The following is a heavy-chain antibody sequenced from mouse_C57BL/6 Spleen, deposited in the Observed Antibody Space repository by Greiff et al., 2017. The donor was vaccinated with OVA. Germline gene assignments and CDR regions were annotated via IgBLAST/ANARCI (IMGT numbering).Heavy chain of an antibody. CDR3: ARRGNDYDYYAY. CDR1: GFSLTSYG. Sequence: QVQLQQSGPGLVQPSQCLSITCTVSGFSLTSYGVPWVRQSPGKGLEWLGVIWSGGSTDYNAAFISRLSISKDNSKRQVFIKMNNLQADDTAIYSCARRGNDYDYYAYWGQGTLVTVSA. V-gene: IGHV2-2*01. J-gene: IGHJ3*01. D-gene: IGHD2-4*01. CDR2: IWSGGST.